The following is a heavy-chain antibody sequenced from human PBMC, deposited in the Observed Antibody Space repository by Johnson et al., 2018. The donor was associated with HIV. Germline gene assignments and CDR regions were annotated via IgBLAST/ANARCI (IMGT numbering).Heavy chain of an antibody. CDR1: GFTFSSYG. J-gene: IGHJ3*01. CDR3: AKDRSMDDAFDV. V-gene: IGHV3-30*02. CDR2: IRYDGGIK. D-gene: IGHD1-26*01. Sequence: QVQLVESGGGVVQPGRSLRLSCAASGFTFSSYGMHWVRQAPGKGLEWVAFIRYDGGIKYYEDSVKGRFTISRDNSKNILYLQMNSLRAEDTAVYYCAKDRSMDDAFDVWTKGQWSPSLQ.